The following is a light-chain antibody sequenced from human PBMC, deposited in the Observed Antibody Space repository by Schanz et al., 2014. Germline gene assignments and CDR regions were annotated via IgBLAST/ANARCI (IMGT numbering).Light chain of an antibody. CDR3: QSYDSSLSGSGV. CDR2: DVS. CDR1: SSDVGGYNY. Sequence: QSALTQPASVSGSPGQSITISCTGTSSDVGGYNYVSWYQQHPGKAPKLMIYDVSNRPSGVSNRFSGSKSGNTASLTISGLQAEDEADYYCQSYDSSLSGSGVFGGGTKLTVL. J-gene: IGLJ2*01. V-gene: IGLV2-14*01.